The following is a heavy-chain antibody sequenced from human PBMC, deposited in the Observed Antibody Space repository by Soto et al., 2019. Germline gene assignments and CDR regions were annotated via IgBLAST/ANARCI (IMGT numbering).Heavy chain of an antibody. CDR3: ARAPVLRYFDWLVRITAHFDY. CDR1: GGSFSGYY. V-gene: IGHV4-34*01. J-gene: IGHJ4*02. CDR2: INHSGST. Sequence: SETLSLTCAVYGGSFSGYYWSWIRQPPGKGLEWIGEINHSGSTNYNPSLKSRVTISVDTSKNQFSLKLSSVTAADTAVYYCARAPVLRYFDWLVRITAHFDYWGQGTLVTVS. D-gene: IGHD3-9*01.